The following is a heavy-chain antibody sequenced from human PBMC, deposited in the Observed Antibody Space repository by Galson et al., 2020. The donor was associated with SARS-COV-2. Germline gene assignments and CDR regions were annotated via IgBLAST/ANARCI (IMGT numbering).Heavy chain of an antibody. CDR3: AKDRVVAATRGFDY. CDR1: GFTFDDYA. V-gene: IGHV3-9*01. D-gene: IGHD2-15*01. CDR2: ISWNSGSI. J-gene: IGHJ4*02. Sequence: GGSLRLSCAASGFTFDDYAMHWFRQAQGKGLEWVSGISWNSGSIGYADSVKGQFTISRDNAKNSLYLQMNSLRAEDTALYYCAKDRVVAATRGFDYWGQGTLVTVSS.